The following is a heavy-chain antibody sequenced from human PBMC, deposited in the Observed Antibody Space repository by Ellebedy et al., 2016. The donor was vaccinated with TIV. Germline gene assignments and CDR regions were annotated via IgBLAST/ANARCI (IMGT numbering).Heavy chain of an antibody. CDR1: EFSFSSYW. Sequence: GESLKIPCAAYEFSFSSYWMNWVRQAPGKGLEWVANLNQDGSVKYYVDSVKGRFTISRDNAKNSLYLQMNSLRAEDTAVYYCASGFQWGQGTLVTVSS. CDR2: LNQDGSVK. J-gene: IGHJ4*02. V-gene: IGHV3-7*01. CDR3: ASGFQ. D-gene: IGHD3-10*01.